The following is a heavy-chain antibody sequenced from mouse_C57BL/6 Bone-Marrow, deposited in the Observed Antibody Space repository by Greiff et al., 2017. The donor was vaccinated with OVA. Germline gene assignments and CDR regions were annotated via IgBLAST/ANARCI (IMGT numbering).Heavy chain of an antibody. D-gene: IGHD4-1*01. V-gene: IGHV1-53*01. J-gene: IGHJ2*01. CDR2: INPSNGGT. Sequence: VQLQQSGAELARPGASVKMSCKASGYTFTSYWMHWVKQRPGQGLEWIGDINPSNGGTNYNEKFKSKATLTVDKSSSTAYMHLSSLTSEDSAVYYCARLLGDYWGQGTTLTVSS. CDR3: ARLLGDY. CDR1: GYTFTSYW.